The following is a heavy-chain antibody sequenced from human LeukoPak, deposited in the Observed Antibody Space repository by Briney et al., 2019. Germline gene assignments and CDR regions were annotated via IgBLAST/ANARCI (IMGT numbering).Heavy chain of an antibody. CDR2: ITDGGGST. V-gene: IGHV3-23*01. CDR3: ARDPNDYGDPDYYFDY. D-gene: IGHD4-17*01. Sequence: PGGSLRLSRAASGFTFNCCTMGWVRQTPGKGLEWVSSITDGGGSTYYADSVKGRFTISRDNSKNTLYLQMNSLRAEDTAVYYCARDPNDYGDPDYYFDYWGQGTLVTVSS. CDR1: GFTFNCCT. J-gene: IGHJ4*02.